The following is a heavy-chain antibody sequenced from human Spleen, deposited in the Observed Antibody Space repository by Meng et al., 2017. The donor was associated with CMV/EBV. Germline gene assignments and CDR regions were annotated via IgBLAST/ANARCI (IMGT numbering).Heavy chain of an antibody. J-gene: IGHJ6*02. V-gene: IGHV3-66*02. Sequence: GGSLRLSCAASGFTFSSYWMHWVRQAPGKGLEWVSLMFGADKTYYADSVKGRFAISRDDSKNTLYLQMNNLRTEDTAVYFCARERTVTTNYYYFGMDVWGQGTTVTVSS. D-gene: IGHD4-11*01. CDR2: MFGADKT. CDR1: GFTFSSYW. CDR3: ARERTVTTNYYYFGMDV.